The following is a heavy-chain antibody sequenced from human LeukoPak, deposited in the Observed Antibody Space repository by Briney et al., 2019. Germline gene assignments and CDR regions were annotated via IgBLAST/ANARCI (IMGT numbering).Heavy chain of an antibody. J-gene: IGHJ6*02. Sequence: GTSVKVSCKASGFTFTSSAMQWVRQARGQRLEWIGWIVVGSGNTNYAQKFQERITITRDMSTSTAYMELSSLRSEDTAVYYCAAGLVYDFTYGMDVWGQGTTVTVSS. D-gene: IGHD3-3*01. CDR3: AAGLVYDFTYGMDV. CDR2: IVVGSGNT. V-gene: IGHV1-58*02. CDR1: GFTFTSSA.